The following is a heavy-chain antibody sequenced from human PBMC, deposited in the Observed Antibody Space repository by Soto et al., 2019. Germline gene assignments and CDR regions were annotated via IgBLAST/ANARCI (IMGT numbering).Heavy chain of an antibody. D-gene: IGHD4-17*01. Sequence: SETLSLTCTVSGGSISTYYWNWIRQPPGKGLEWIGYIYYTGKTNYNPSLKSRVTISVDTSKNKFSLKLRSVTAADTAVYYCATVSGADYDRPFDYWGQGTRVTVSS. CDR2: IYYTGKT. V-gene: IGHV4-59*01. J-gene: IGHJ4*02. CDR1: GGSISTYY. CDR3: ATVSGADYDRPFDY.